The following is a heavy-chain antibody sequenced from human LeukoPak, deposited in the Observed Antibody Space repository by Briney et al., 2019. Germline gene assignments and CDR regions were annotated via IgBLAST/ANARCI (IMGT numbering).Heavy chain of an antibody. CDR2: INHSGST. CDR1: GGSFSGYY. J-gene: IGHJ4*02. CDR3: ARGLQGYSGYDWDY. Sequence: SETLSLTCAVYGGSFSGYYWSWIRQPLGKGLEWIGEINHSGSTNYNPSLKSRVTISVDTSKNQFSLKLSSVTAADTAVYYCARGLQGYSGYDWDYRGQGTLVTVSS. D-gene: IGHD5-12*01. V-gene: IGHV4-34*01.